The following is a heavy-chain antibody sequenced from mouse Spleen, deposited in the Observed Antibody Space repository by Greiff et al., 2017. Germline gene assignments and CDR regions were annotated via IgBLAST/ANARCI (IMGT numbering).Heavy chain of an antibody. Sequence: QVQLQQSGAELVKPGASVKISCKASGYAFSSYWMNWVKQRPGKGLEWIGQIYPGDGDTNYNGKFKGKATLTADKSSSTAYMQLSSLTSEDSAVYFCARWLYDYVGGDYFDYWGQGTTLTVSS. V-gene: IGHV1-80*01. CDR1: GYAFSSYW. CDR3: ARWLYDYVGGDYFDY. J-gene: IGHJ2*01. CDR2: IYPGDGDT. D-gene: IGHD2-4*01.